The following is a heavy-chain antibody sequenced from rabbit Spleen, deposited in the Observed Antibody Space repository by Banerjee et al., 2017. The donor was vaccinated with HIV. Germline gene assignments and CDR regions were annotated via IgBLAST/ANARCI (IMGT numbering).Heavy chain of an antibody. D-gene: IGHD5-1*01. CDR3: ARAGEGGDGYLNL. CDR2: INTATGKA. CDR1: GFDFSDRDV. J-gene: IGHJ4*01. V-gene: IGHV1S45*01. Sequence: QEQVKETGGGLVQPGGSLTLSCTASGFDFSDRDVMCWVRQAPGKGLEWIACINTATGKAVYASWAKGRFTISKTSSTTVTLQMTSLTVADTATYFCARAGEGGDGYLNLWGPGTLVTVS.